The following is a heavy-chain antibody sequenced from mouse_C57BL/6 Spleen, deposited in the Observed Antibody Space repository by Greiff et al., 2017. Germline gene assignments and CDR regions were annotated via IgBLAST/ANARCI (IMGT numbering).Heavy chain of an antibody. D-gene: IGHD3-3*01. CDR3: TRRASY. V-gene: IGHV1-15*01. CDR1: GYTFTDYE. CDR2: IDPETGGT. Sequence: VQVVESGAELVRPGASVTLSCKASGYTFTDYEMHWVKQTPVHGLEWIGAIDPETGGTAYNQKFKGKAILTADKSSSTAYMELRSLTSEDSAVYYCTRRASYWGQGTLVTVSA. J-gene: IGHJ3*01.